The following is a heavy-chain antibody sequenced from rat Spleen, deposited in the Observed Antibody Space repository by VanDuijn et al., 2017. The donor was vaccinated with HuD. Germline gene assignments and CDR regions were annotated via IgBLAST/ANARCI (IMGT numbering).Heavy chain of an antibody. J-gene: IGHJ2*01. CDR2: VSSDGVNT. V-gene: IGHV5-58*01. Sequence: EVQLVETGGGLVQPGKSLKLSCVASGFTFSRYWMYWVRQAPGKGLEWVSSVSSDGVNTYYPDSVKGRFTISRDNAENIVYLQMNSLKCEDTATYYCAKGLRYFDYWGQGVMVTVSS. D-gene: IGHD1-11*01. CDR3: AKGLRYFDY. CDR1: GFTFSRYW.